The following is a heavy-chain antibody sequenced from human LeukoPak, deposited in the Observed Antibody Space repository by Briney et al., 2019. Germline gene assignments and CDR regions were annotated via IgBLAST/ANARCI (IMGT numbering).Heavy chain of an antibody. CDR3: ARDRGWLQFDY. CDR2: IKEDGSEK. D-gene: IGHD5-24*01. CDR1: GFSFSSYW. V-gene: IGHV3-7*01. J-gene: IGHJ4*02. Sequence: GGSLRLSCAASGFSFSSYWISWVRQAPGKGLEWVANIKEDGSEKYYVDSVKGRFTIFRDNVKNSLYLQMNSLRAEDTAVYYCARDRGWLQFDYWGQGTLVTVS.